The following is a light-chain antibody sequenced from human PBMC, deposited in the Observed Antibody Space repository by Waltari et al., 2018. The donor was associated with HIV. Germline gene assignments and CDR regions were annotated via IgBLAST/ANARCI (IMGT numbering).Light chain of an antibody. V-gene: IGLV1-47*01. Sequence: QSVLTHPPSASGTPGQRVTTSCSGNISNLQNDNVYWYQQLTGAAPRLLIYKDTQRPSGVPDRFTGSKSGTSASLAISGLRSEDEADYYCVGWDSRLSGYVFGSGTKVTVL. CDR2: KDT. CDR3: VGWDSRLSGYV. J-gene: IGLJ1*01. CDR1: ISNLQNDN.